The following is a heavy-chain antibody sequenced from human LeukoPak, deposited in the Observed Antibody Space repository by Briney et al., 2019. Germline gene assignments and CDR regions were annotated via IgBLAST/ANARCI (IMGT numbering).Heavy chain of an antibody. CDR1: GYTFTSYD. Sequence: ASVKVSCKASGYTFTSYDINWVRQATGRGLEWMGWMNPNSGNTGYAQKFQGRVTMTRNTSISTAYMELSSLRSEDTAVYYCARVEQWLVPGYYYYMDVWGKGTTVTVSS. D-gene: IGHD6-19*01. CDR2: MNPNSGNT. CDR3: ARVEQWLVPGYYYYMDV. V-gene: IGHV1-8*01. J-gene: IGHJ6*03.